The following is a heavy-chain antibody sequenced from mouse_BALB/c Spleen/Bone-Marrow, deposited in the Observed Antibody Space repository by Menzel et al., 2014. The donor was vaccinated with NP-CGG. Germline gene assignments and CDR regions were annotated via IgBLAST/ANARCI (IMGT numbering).Heavy chain of an antibody. CDR3: ARSGFDY. D-gene: IGHD4-1*01. CDR2: IHPNSGNT. V-gene: IGHV1S130*01. Sequence: VKLMESGSVLVRPGASVKLSCKASGYTFTSSWMHWAKQRPGQGLEWIGEIHPNSGNTNYNEKFKGKATLTVDTSSSTAYVDLSSLTSEDSAVYYCARSGFDYWGQGTTLTVSS. CDR1: GYTFTSSW. J-gene: IGHJ2*01.